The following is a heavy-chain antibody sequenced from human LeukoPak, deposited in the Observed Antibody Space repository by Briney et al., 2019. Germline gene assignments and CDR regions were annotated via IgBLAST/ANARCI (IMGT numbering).Heavy chain of an antibody. D-gene: IGHD2-15*01. V-gene: IGHV1-8*01. CDR2: MNPNSGNT. CDR1: GYTFTSYD. CDR3: ARGRVYCSGGSCYNWFDP. J-gene: IGHJ5*02. Sequence: ASVKVSCKASGYTFTSYDINWVRQAPGQGLEWVGWMNPNSGNTGYAQKFQGRVTMTRNTSISTAYMELSSLRSEDTAVYYCARGRVYCSGGSCYNWFDPWGQGTLVTVSS.